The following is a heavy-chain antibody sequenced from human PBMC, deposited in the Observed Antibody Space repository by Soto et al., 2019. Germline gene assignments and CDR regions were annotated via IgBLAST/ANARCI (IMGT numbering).Heavy chain of an antibody. CDR2: VNPDGTIT. D-gene: IGHD3-22*01. Sequence: GGSLRLSCAASGYTFSHYWMHWVRQAPGKGLVWVSRVNPDGTITTYADSVKGRFTISRDNAKNTLYLQMNSLRAEDTAVYYCARVPNYYDSSGYLAYWGQGTLVTVSS. J-gene: IGHJ4*02. V-gene: IGHV3-74*01. CDR1: GYTFSHYW. CDR3: ARVPNYYDSSGYLAY.